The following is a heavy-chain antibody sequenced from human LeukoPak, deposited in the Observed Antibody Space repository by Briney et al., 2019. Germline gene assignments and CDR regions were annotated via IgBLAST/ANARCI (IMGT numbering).Heavy chain of an antibody. CDR1: GFTFSSYW. CDR2: INSDGSST. V-gene: IGHV3-74*01. Sequence: GGSLRLSCAASGFTFSSYWMHWVRQAPGKGLVWVLRINSDGSSTSYADSVKGGFTISRDNAKNALYLQMNSLRAEDTAVYYCARDRGLYGMDVWGKGTTVTVSS. CDR3: ARDRGLYGMDV. J-gene: IGHJ6*04.